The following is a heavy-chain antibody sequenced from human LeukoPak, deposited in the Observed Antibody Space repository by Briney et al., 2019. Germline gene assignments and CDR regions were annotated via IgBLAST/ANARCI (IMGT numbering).Heavy chain of an antibody. J-gene: IGHJ6*04. V-gene: IGHV3-48*03. D-gene: IGHD3-10*01. Sequence: GGSLRLSCAASGFTFSSYEMNWVRQAPGKGLEWVSCISSSGSTIYYADSVKGRFTISRDNAKNSLYLQMNSLRAEDTAVYYCARDCKLWFGELLSLYYYYGMDVWGKGTTVTVSS. CDR1: GFTFSSYE. CDR2: ISSSGSTI. CDR3: ARDCKLWFGELLSLYYYYGMDV.